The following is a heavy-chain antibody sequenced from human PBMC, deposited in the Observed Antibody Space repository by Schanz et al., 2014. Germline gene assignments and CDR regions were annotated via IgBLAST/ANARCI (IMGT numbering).Heavy chain of an antibody. D-gene: IGHD2-15*01. Sequence: EVHLVESGGGLVQPGGSLRLSCAASGFNFNNFAMTWVRQAPGKGLEWVIVISGSGGTTYYADSVKGRFTISRDNSKNTLYLQMNSLRAEDTAVYYCAKTPREYCNYDNCPNWFDSWGQGTLVTASS. J-gene: IGHJ5*01. CDR1: GFNFNNFA. V-gene: IGHV3-23*04. CDR3: AKTPREYCNYDNCPNWFDS. CDR2: ISGSGGTT.